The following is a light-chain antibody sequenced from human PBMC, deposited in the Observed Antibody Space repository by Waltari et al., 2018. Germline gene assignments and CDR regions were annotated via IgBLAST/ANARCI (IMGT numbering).Light chain of an antibody. CDR2: GKN. Sequence: SSELTQDPAVSVAVGQPVWITWPGDSLSAYSAHWYPQKPGQAPRLGRYGKNNRPSGIPDRFAGSYSGDTASLTITGAQAEDEGAYYCNSRDSSGHPFVFGTGTKLTVL. V-gene: IGLV3-19*01. CDR1: SLSAYS. J-gene: IGLJ1*01. CDR3: NSRDSSGHPFV.